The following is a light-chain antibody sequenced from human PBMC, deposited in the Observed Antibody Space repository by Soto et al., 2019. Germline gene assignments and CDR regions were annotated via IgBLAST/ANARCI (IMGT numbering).Light chain of an antibody. CDR3: QSYDSSPDVV. CDR1: SSNIGACYD. Sequence: QSVLTQPPSVSGAPGQRVTISCTGSSSNIGACYDVHWYQQLPGTAPKLLIYGNSNRPSGVPDRFSGSKSGTSASLAITGLQAEDEADYYCQSYDSSPDVVFGGGTKVTVL. J-gene: IGLJ2*01. V-gene: IGLV1-40*01. CDR2: GNS.